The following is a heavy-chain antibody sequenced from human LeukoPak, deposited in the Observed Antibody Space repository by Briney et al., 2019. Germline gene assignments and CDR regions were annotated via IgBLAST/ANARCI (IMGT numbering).Heavy chain of an antibody. J-gene: IGHJ5*02. CDR3: ARVSYSYASDP. D-gene: IGHD5-18*01. V-gene: IGHV1-8*01. CDR2: MNPNSGNT. CDR1: GYTFTSYY. Sequence: ASVKVSCKASGYTFTSYYMHWVRQATGQGLEWMGWMNPNSGNTGYAQKFQGRVTITRNTSISTAYMELSSLRSEDTAVYYCARVSYSYASDPWGQGTLVTVSS.